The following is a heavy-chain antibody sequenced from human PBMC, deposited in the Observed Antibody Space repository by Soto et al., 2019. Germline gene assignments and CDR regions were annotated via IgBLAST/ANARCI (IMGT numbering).Heavy chain of an antibody. V-gene: IGHV3-30-3*01. Sequence: QVQLVESGGGVVQPGRSLRLSCAASGFTFSSYAMHWVRQAPGKGLEWVAVISYDGSNKYYADSVKGRFTISRDNSRNKLYLQLNIQRAEDTAVYYCARDGPRSSWIHTLVDSYGMDVWGQGTTVTVSS. CDR1: GFTFSSYA. D-gene: IGHD6-13*01. J-gene: IGHJ6*02. CDR3: ARDGPRSSWIHTLVDSYGMDV. CDR2: ISYDGSNK.